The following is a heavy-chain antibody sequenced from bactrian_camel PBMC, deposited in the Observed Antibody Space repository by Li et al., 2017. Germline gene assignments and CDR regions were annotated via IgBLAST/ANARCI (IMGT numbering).Heavy chain of an antibody. CDR3: AGDWGNRYAPEAFGY. D-gene: IGHD5*01. CDR1: GFTFSTFTSTYY. Sequence: QLVESGGGLVQPGGSLRLSCAASGFTFSTFTSTYYMSWVRQAPGKGLEWVSLISRGGSTLYADSVKGRFIISRDVAKKTLHLQMVSLNPDDTAVYYCAGDWGNRYAPEAFGYWGHGTQVTVS. CDR2: ISRGGST. J-gene: IGHJ6*01. V-gene: IGHV3S28*01.